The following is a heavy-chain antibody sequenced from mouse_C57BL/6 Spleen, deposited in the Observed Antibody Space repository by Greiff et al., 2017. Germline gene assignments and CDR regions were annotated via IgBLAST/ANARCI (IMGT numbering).Heavy chain of an antibody. CDR3: ATVYGPAWLAY. V-gene: IGHV1-55*01. CDR2: IYPGSGST. J-gene: IGHJ3*01. D-gene: IGHD1-1*02. Sequence: QVQLQQPGAELVKPGASVKMSCKASGYTFTSYWITWVKQRPGQGLEWIGDIYPGSGSTNYNEKFQSKATLTVDTSSSTAYMQLSSLTSEDSAVYDCATVYGPAWLAYWGQGTLVTVSA. CDR1: GYTFTSYW.